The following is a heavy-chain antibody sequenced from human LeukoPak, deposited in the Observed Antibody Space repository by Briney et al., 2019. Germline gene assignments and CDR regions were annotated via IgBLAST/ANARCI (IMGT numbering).Heavy chain of an antibody. CDR1: GFTFSSYS. CDR3: ARGTRDAYYDFWSGYQNNWFDP. CDR2: INSDGSST. Sequence: GGSLRLSCAASGFTFSSYSMNWVRQAPGKGLVWVSRINSDGSSTSYADSVKGRFTISRDNAKNTVYLQMNSLRAEDTAVYYCARGTRDAYYDFWSGYQNNWFDPWGQGTLVTVSS. V-gene: IGHV3-74*01. J-gene: IGHJ5*02. D-gene: IGHD3-3*01.